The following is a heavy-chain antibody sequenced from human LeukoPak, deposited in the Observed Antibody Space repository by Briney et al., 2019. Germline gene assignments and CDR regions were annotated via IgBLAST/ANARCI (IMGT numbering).Heavy chain of an antibody. V-gene: IGHV1-2*04. J-gene: IGHJ3*02. CDR3: ARESGTDAFDI. CDR1: GYTFTGYY. CDR2: INPNSGGT. D-gene: IGHD1-1*01. Sequence: GASVKVSCKASGYTFTGYYMHWVRQAPGQGLEWMGWINPNSGGTNYAQKFQGWVTMTRDTSISTAYMELSRLRSDDTAVYYCARESGTDAFDIWGQGTMVAVSS.